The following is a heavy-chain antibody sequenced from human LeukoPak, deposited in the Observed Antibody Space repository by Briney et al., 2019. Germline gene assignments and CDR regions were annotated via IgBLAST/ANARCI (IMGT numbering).Heavy chain of an antibody. V-gene: IGHV1-3*01. CDR2: INAGDGNI. CDR3: ARGYCSSTSCYMDV. Sequence: ASVNVSCTASGHTSTTHAIHWVRQAPGQGLEWMGWINAGDGNIKYSQKFQGRVTITGDTSASTAYMELSSLRSEDTAVYYCARGYCSSTSCYMDVWGQRTTVT. J-gene: IGHJ6*02. D-gene: IGHD2-2*01. CDR1: GHTSTTHA.